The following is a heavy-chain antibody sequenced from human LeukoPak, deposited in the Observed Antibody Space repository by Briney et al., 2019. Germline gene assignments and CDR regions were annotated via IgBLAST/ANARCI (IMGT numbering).Heavy chain of an antibody. CDR3: ARAPNADTAMALDY. J-gene: IGHJ4*02. CDR2: IYYRGST. D-gene: IGHD5-18*01. CDR1: GGSISSGDYY. Sequence: SETLSLTCTVSGGSISSGDYYWSWIRQPPGKGLEWIGYIYYRGSTYYNPSLKSRVTIPVDTSKNQFSLKLSSVTAADTAVYYCARAPNADTAMALDYWGQGTLVTVSS. V-gene: IGHV4-30-4*01.